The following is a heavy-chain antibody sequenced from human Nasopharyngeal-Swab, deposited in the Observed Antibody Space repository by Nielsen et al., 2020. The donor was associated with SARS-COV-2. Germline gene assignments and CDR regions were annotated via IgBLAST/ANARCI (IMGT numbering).Heavy chain of an antibody. V-gene: IGHV3-48*03. CDR2: ISSSGSII. Sequence: GESLKISCAASGFTFNSYEMNRVRQAPGKGLEWVSYISSSGSIIYYADSVKGRFTISRDNAKNSLYLQMNSLRAEDTAVYYCARVRYSYGYAQFDYWGQGTLVTVSS. CDR1: GFTFNSYE. J-gene: IGHJ4*02. D-gene: IGHD5-18*01. CDR3: ARVRYSYGYAQFDY.